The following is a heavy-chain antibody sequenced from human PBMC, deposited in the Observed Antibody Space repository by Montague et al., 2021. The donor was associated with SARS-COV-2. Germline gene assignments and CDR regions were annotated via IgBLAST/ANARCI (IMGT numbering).Heavy chain of an antibody. CDR3: ARSTVGTSHFDN. CDR2: VLSSGST. J-gene: IGHJ4*02. V-gene: IGHV4-39*01. CDR1: GGSIFSNSFY. Sequence: SETLSLTCTVSGGSIFSNSFYWGWIRQSPGQELEWIGNVLSSGSTFYNPSLRSRVTMSEDMSKNQFSLKLMSVTAADTAVYYCARSTVGTSHFDNWGQGTLVTVSS. D-gene: IGHD1-26*01.